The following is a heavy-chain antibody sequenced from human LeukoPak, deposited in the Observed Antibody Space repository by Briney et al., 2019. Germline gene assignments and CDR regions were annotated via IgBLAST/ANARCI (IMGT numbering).Heavy chain of an antibody. CDR1: GFTFIRYS. Sequence: GGSLRLSCAASGFTFIRYSMNWVRQAPGKGLEWVANIKQDGGQIYYLESVKGRFTVSRDNAKNSLYLQMNSLRAEDTAVYYCARLGARQMLEYWGQGTLVTVSS. CDR3: ARLGARQMLEY. CDR2: IKQDGGQI. D-gene: IGHD4-17*01. V-gene: IGHV3-7*01. J-gene: IGHJ4*02.